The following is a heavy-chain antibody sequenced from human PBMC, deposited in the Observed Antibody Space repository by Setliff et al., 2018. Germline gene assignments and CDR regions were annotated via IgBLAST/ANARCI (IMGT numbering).Heavy chain of an antibody. J-gene: IGHJ6*03. CDR2: IITNTGKT. CDR3: ARGRPTANPYYYYYMDV. V-gene: IGHV1-18*03. Sequence: ASVKVSCKASGYTFSTYGLHWVRQAPGQGPEWMGMIITNTGKTSYAQDFQGRVTITRDTSASTAYMDLSSLRSDDMAVYYCARGRPTANPYYYYYMDVWGKGTTVTVSS. CDR1: GYTFSTYG. D-gene: IGHD4-4*01.